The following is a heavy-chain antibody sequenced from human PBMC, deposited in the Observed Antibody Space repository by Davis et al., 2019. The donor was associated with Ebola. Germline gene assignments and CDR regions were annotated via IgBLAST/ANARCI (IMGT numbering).Heavy chain of an antibody. J-gene: IGHJ4*02. V-gene: IGHV3-9*01. CDR2: ISWNSGRT. CDR1: GFTFDDYA. CDR3: ARRDGCANGVCYGPGIDY. Sequence: SLKISCAASGFTFDDYAMHWVRQAPGKGLEWVSGISWNSGRTGYADSVKGRFTISRDNAKNSLYLQMNSLRAEDTAVYYCARRDGCANGVCYGPGIDYWGQGTLVTVSS. D-gene: IGHD2-8*01.